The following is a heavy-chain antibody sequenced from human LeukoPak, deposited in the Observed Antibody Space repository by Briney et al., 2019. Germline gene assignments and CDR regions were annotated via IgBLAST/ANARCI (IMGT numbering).Heavy chain of an antibody. Sequence: GGSLRLSCAASGFTFSSYAMSWVRQAPGKGLEWVSATSGSGGSTYYADSVKGRFTISRDNSKNTLYLQMNSLRAEDTAVYYCAKRIAVAGTGYYFDYWGQGTLVTVSS. CDR3: AKRIAVAGTGYYFDY. V-gene: IGHV3-23*01. D-gene: IGHD6-19*01. J-gene: IGHJ4*02. CDR2: TSGSGGST. CDR1: GFTFSSYA.